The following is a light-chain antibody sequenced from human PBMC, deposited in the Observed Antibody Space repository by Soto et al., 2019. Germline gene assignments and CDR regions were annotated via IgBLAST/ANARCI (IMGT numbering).Light chain of an antibody. CDR2: GAS. CDR1: QSVSSN. CDR3: QQYNNWPRDVT. J-gene: IGKJ1*01. Sequence: EIVMTQSPATLSVSPGERATLSCRASQSVSSNLAWYQQKPAQAPRLLIYGASTRATGIPARFSGSGSGTEFTLTISSLQSEDFAVYYCQQYNNWPRDVTFGQGTKV. V-gene: IGKV3-15*01.